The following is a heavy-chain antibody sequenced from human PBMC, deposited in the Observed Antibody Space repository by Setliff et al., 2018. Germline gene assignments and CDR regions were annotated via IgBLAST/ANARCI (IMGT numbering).Heavy chain of an antibody. CDR3: ARRSNLGATIFSGAFDI. J-gene: IGHJ3*02. V-gene: IGHV4-39*01. CDR2: IYYSGST. D-gene: IGHD3-3*01. Sequence: NPSETLSLTCTVSGGSISSSTYYWGWIRQPPGKGLEWIGSIYYSGSTYYNPSLKSRVTXXXXTSXXXXXXXXXXXXXADTAVYYCARRSNLGATIFSGAFDIWGQGTMVTVSS. CDR1: GGSISSSTYY.